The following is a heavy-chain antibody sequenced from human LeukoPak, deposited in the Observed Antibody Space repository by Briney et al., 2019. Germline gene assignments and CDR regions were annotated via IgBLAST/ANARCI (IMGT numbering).Heavy chain of an antibody. CDR3: VIVRGYFDSSGTDY. V-gene: IGHV3-64D*06. CDR1: GFTLSSYT. CDR2: IITNGGST. J-gene: IGHJ4*02. D-gene: IGHD3-9*01. Sequence: QTGGSLRLSCSASGFTLSSYTIHWVRQAPGKGLEFVSAIITNGGSTYYADSVKGRFTISRDNSKNTVYLQMSSLRAEDTGLYYCVIVRGYFDSSGTDYWGQGILVTVSS.